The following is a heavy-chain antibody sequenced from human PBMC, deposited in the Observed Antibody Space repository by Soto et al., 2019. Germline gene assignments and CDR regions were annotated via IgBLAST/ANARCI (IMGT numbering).Heavy chain of an antibody. CDR2: IIPIFPTA. CDR1: GGTFSSYS. D-gene: IGHD3-3*01. J-gene: IGHJ6*02. V-gene: IGHV1-69*14. Sequence: QVQLVQSGAELKQPGSSVRVSCQASGGTFSSYSVNWVRQAPGQGLEWMGGIIPIFPTADHAQRFQDRVTITADKFTDTVDLELESLGSYVTAVYYWRIRTSAFGVVAMGGLDVWGQGTTVTVSS. CDR3: RIRTSAFGVVAMGGLDV.